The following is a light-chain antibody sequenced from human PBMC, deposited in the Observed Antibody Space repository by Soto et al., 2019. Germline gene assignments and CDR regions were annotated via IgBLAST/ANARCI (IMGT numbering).Light chain of an antibody. V-gene: IGKV1-39*01. CDR1: QSISNY. CDR2: AAS. CDR3: QQSYGTPII. J-gene: IGKJ5*01. Sequence: DIQMTQSPFSLSAPVGDRVPITCRASQSISNYLNWYQQKQGKAPKLLIYAASTLQSGVPSRFSGSGSGTDFTLTISSLQPEDSATYYCQQSYGTPIIFGQGTRLDIK.